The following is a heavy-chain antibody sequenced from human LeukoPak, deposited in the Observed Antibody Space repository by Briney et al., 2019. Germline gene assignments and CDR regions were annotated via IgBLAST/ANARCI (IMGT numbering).Heavy chain of an antibody. D-gene: IGHD2-2*01. CDR2: INPNSGGT. CDR1: GYTFTGYY. Sequence: ASVKVSCKASGYTFTGYYMHWVRQAPGQGLEWMGWINPNSGGTNYAQKFQGRVTMTRDTSISTAYMELSRLRSDDTAVYYCARVGSCSSTSCYSDAFDIWGQGTMVTVSS. J-gene: IGHJ3*02. CDR3: ARVGSCSSTSCYSDAFDI. V-gene: IGHV1-2*02.